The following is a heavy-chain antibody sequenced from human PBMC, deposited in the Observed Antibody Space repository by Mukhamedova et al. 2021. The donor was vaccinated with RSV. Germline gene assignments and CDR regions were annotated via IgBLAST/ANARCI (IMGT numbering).Heavy chain of an antibody. Sequence: VRQAPGKGLEWVAFIRYDGSNKYYADSVKGRFTISRDNSKNTLYLQMNSLRAEDTAVYYCAKDLDIVVVPAGIVENWFDPWGQGT. CDR3: AKDLDIVVVPAGIVENWFDP. D-gene: IGHD2-2*01. V-gene: IGHV3-30*02. CDR2: IRYDGSNK. J-gene: IGHJ5*02.